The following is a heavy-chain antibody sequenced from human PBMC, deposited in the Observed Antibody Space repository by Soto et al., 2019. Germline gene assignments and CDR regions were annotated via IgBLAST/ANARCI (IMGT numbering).Heavy chain of an antibody. J-gene: IGHJ4*02. V-gene: IGHV4-31*03. CDR1: GGSISSGGYY. CDR2: IYYSGST. Sequence: QVQLQESGPGLVKPSQTLSLTCTVSGGSISSGGYYWNWIRQHPGKGLEWIGYIYYSGSTYYNPSLKRRLTKSVDTYKNQFSLQRSSVSAADRAVYYCARVPALWGQGTLVTVSS. CDR3: ARVPAL.